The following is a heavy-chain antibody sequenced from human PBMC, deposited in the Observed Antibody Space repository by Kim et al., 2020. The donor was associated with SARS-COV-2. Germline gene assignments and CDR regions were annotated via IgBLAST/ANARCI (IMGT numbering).Heavy chain of an antibody. CDR3: ARAPNDFWSGSPYYFDY. CDR2: INYSGNT. D-gene: IGHD3-3*01. J-gene: IGHJ4*02. CDR1: GGSVSSGSYF. Sequence: SETLSLTCTVSGGSVSSGSYFWSWIRQPPGKGLEWIGYINYSGNTNYNPSLKSRATMSVDTSKNQFPLKMRSVTAADTAVYYCARAPNDFWSGSPYYFDYWGQGTLVTVSS. V-gene: IGHV4-61*01.